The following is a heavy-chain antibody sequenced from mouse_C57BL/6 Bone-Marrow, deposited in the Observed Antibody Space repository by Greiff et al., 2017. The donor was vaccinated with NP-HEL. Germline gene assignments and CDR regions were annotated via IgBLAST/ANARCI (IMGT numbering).Heavy chain of an antibody. CDR1: GYTFTSYW. D-gene: IGHD3-2*02. CDR3: TREAAQPYYFDY. V-gene: IGHV1-64*01. CDR2: IHPNSGST. Sequence: VQLQQPGAELVKPGASVKLSCKASGYTFTSYWMHWVKQRPGHGLEWIGMIHPNSGSTNYHEKFKSKATLTVDKSSSTAYMQLSSLTSEDSAVYYCTREAAQPYYFDYWGQGTTLTVAS. J-gene: IGHJ2*01.